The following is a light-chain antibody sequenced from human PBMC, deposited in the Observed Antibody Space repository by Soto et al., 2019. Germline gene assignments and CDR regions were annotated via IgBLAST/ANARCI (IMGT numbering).Light chain of an antibody. CDR3: QQYGSSPKT. V-gene: IGKV3-20*01. Sequence: EIVLTQSPGTLSLSPGERATLSCRASQSVSSSYLAWYQLKPGQAPRLLIYGASSRATGIPDRFSGSGSGTDCTLTISRLEPEDFAVYYCQQYGSSPKTFGQGTKLEIK. J-gene: IGKJ2*01. CDR2: GAS. CDR1: QSVSSSY.